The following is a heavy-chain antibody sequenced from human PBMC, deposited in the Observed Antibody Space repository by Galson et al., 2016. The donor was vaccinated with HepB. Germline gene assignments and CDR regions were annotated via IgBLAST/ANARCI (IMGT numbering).Heavy chain of an antibody. CDR3: TTGLEKWLQFDAFDI. CDR2: IKSKGSGGTA. Sequence: SLRLSCAASGLTLSTFTDAWMSWVRQAPGKGLEWVARIKSKGSGGTADYAAPVRGRFIISRDDSKNTVYLQMNRLKSEDTAVYYCTTGLEKWLQFDAFDIWGQGTMVTVSS. D-gene: IGHD5-24*01. J-gene: IGHJ3*02. CDR1: GLTLSTFTDAW. V-gene: IGHV3-15*01.